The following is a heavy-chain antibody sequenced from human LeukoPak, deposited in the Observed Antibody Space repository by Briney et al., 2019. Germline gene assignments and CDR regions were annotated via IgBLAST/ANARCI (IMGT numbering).Heavy chain of an antibody. Sequence: ASVKVSCKASGGTLSSYAISWVRQAPGQGLEWMGRIIPVLGIANYAQKFQGRVTITADKSTSTAYMELSSLRSEDTAVYYCARSRSYGPGGLVDPWGQGTLVTVSS. J-gene: IGHJ5*02. CDR1: GGTLSSYA. V-gene: IGHV1-69*04. D-gene: IGHD5-18*01. CDR2: IIPVLGIA. CDR3: ARSRSYGPGGLVDP.